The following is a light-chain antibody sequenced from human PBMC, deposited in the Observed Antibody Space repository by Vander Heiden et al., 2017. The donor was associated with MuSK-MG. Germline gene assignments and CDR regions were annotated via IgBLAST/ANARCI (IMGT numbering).Light chain of an antibody. CDR1: QTISSY. Sequence: DIQMTQSQSSLSASVGDRVNITCRASQTISSYVNWYQQKPGKAPNLLIYAASSLQSGVPSRFSGSGSGTDFTLSISRLQPEDFATYYCQQSDSNPITFGAGTKVEIK. CDR2: AAS. CDR3: QQSDSNPIT. J-gene: IGKJ4*01. V-gene: IGKV1-39*01.